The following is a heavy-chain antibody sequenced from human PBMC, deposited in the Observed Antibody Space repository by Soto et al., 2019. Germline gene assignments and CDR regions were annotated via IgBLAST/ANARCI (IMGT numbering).Heavy chain of an antibody. V-gene: IGHV5-51*01. Sequence: PGESLKISCKGSGYSFTSYWIGWVRQMPGKGLEWMGIIYPGDSDTRYSPSFQGQVTISADKSISTAYLQWSSLKASDTAMYYCARRVGYCTNGVCYTNFDYWGQGTPVTVSS. CDR2: IYPGDSDT. CDR3: ARRVGYCTNGVCYTNFDY. CDR1: GYSFTSYW. D-gene: IGHD2-8*01. J-gene: IGHJ4*02.